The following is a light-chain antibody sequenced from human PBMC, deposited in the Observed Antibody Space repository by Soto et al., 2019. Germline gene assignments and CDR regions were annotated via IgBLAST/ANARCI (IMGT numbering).Light chain of an antibody. Sequence: QSALTQPPSASGSPGQSVTISCTGTKSDIGVYDFVSWYQHHPGKAPRLIIYEVVQRPSGVPDRFSGSKSGNTASLTVSGLPAADEADYFCKSYAGSKTYVFGRGTKVTVL. J-gene: IGLJ1*01. CDR1: KSDIGVYDF. CDR3: KSYAGSKTYV. CDR2: EVV. V-gene: IGLV2-8*01.